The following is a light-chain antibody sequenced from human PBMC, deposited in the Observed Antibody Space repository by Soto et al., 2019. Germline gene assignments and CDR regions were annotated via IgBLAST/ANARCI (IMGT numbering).Light chain of an antibody. CDR1: SGHSTYA. CDR3: QTWNTGIPVV. Sequence: QPVLTQSPSASASLGASVKLTCTLSSGHSTYAIAWHQQQPEKGPRYLMKVNNDGSHNKGDGIPDRFSGSSSGAERFLTISSLQSEDEADYYCQTWNTGIPVVFGGGTKLTVL. V-gene: IGLV4-69*01. CDR2: VNNDGSH. J-gene: IGLJ2*01.